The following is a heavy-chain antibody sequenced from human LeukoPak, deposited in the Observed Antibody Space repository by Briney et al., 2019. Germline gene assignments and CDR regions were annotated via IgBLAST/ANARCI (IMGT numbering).Heavy chain of an antibody. CDR3: AREGGRITVFGVVPYYFDY. Sequence: GGSLRLSCAASGFTFSSYSMNWVRQAPGKGLEWVSSISSSSSYIYYADSVKGRFTISRDNAKNSLYLQMNSLRAEDTAVYYCAREGGRITVFGVVPYYFDYWGQGTLVTVSS. J-gene: IGHJ4*02. V-gene: IGHV3-21*01. D-gene: IGHD3-3*01. CDR2: ISSSSSYI. CDR1: GFTFSSYS.